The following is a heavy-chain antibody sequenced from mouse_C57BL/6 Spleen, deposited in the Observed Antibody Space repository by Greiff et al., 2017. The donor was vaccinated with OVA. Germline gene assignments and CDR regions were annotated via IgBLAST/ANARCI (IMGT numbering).Heavy chain of an antibody. CDR1: GYAFSSSW. CDR3: APDSSGLYFDY. Sequence: VKLQQSGPELVKPGASVKISCKASGYAFSSSWMNWVKQRPGKGLEWIGRIYPGDGDTNYNGKFEGKATLTADKSSSTAYMQLSSLTSEDSAVYFCAPDSSGLYFDYWGQGTTLTVSS. V-gene: IGHV1-82*01. CDR2: IYPGDGDT. J-gene: IGHJ2*01. D-gene: IGHD3-2*02.